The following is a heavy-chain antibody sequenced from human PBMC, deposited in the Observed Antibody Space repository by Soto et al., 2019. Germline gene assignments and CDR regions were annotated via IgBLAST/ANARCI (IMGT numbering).Heavy chain of an antibody. V-gene: IGHV3-11*01. Sequence: GGSLRLSCAASGFTFSDYYMSWIRQAPGKGLEWVSYISSSGSTIYYADSVKGRFTISRDNAKNSLYLQMNSLRAEDTAVYYCARSDRNPWTSPWGYWGQGTLVTVSS. CDR1: GFTFSDYY. CDR2: ISSSGSTI. D-gene: IGHD2-2*01. J-gene: IGHJ4*02. CDR3: ARSDRNPWTSPWGY.